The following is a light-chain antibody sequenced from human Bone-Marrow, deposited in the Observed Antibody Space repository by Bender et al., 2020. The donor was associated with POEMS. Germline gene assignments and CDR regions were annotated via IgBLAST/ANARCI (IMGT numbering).Light chain of an antibody. CDR1: SSNIGSNY. J-gene: IGLJ2*01. CDR3: GTWDSSLSVVV. CDR2: DNN. V-gene: IGLV1-51*01. Sequence: QSVLTQPPSASGTPGQRVTISCSGSSSNIGSNYVSWFQQLPGTAPKLFIYDNNKRPSGVPDRFSGSKSGTSATLAITGLQTGDEADYYCGTWDSSLSVVVFGGGTKLTVL.